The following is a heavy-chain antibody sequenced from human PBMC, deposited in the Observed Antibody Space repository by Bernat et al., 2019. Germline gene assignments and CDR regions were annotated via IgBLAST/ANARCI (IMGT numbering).Heavy chain of an antibody. V-gene: IGHV3-43*02. CDR1: GFTFDDYA. CDR2: ISGDGGST. CDR3: AKDSSEYSSTWSRGNWFDP. J-gene: IGHJ5*02. D-gene: IGHD6-13*01. Sequence: EVQLVESGGGVVQPGGSLRLSCAASGFTFDDYAMHWVRQAPGKGLEWVSLISGDGGSTYYADSVKGRFTISRDNSKNSLYLQMNSLRTEDTAWYYGAKDSSEYSSTWSRGNWFDPWGQGTLVTVSS.